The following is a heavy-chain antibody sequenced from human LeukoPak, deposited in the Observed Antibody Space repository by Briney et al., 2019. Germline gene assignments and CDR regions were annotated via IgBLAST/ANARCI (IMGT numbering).Heavy chain of an antibody. Sequence: PSETLSLTCAVYGGSFSGYYWSWIRQPPGKGLEWIGEINHSGSTNYNPSLKSRVTISVDTSKNQFSLKPSSVTAADTAVYYCARHRAPYDYVWGSYRRTNWFDPWGQGTLVTVSS. D-gene: IGHD3-16*02. V-gene: IGHV4-34*01. J-gene: IGHJ5*02. CDR3: ARHRAPYDYVWGSYRRTNWFDP. CDR2: INHSGST. CDR1: GGSFSGYY.